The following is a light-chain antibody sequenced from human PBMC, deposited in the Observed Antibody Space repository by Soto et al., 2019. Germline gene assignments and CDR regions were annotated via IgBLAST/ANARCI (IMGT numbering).Light chain of an antibody. CDR1: QDIDKF. J-gene: IGKJ5*01. CDR3: QQYDDLPIT. V-gene: IGKV1-33*01. Sequence: DIQMTQSPSSLSASVGDRVTITCQASQDIDKFLNWYQQKPGKPPKLLIDDASNLATGVPSRFSGRGSGTDFTCTISSLQPEDVATYYCQQYDDLPITFGQGTRLQIK. CDR2: DAS.